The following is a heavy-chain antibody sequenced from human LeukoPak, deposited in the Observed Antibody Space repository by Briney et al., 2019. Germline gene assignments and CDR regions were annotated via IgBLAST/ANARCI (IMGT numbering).Heavy chain of an antibody. CDR1: GGSFSGYY. V-gene: IGHV4-34*01. Sequence: PSETLSLTCAVYGGSFSGYYWSWIRQPPGKGLEWIGEINHSGSTNYNPSLKSRVTISVDTSKNQFFLKLSSVTAADTAVYYCARGASGSYYGYWGQGTLVTVSS. D-gene: IGHD1-26*01. J-gene: IGHJ4*02. CDR2: INHSGST. CDR3: ARGASGSYYGY.